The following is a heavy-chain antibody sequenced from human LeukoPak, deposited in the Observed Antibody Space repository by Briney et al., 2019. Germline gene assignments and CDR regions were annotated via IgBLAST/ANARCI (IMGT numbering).Heavy chain of an antibody. CDR1: GGTFSSYA. CDR3: ARVLGDDSSGYYRYYFDY. D-gene: IGHD3-22*01. V-gene: IGHV1-69*13. J-gene: IGHJ4*02. CDR2: IIPIFGTA. Sequence: ASVKVSCTASGGTFSSYAISWVRQAPGQGLEWMGGIIPIFGTANYAQKFQGRVTITADESTSTAYMELSSLRSEDTAVYYCARVLGDDSSGYYRYYFDYWGQGTLVTVSS.